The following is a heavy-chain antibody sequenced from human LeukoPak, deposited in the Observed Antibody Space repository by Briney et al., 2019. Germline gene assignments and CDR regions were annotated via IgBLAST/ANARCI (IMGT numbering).Heavy chain of an antibody. Sequence: PGGSLGLSCAASGFTFSSYGMHWVRQAPGKGLEWVAVISYDVGKKYYADSVKGRFTISRDNSKNTLYLQMNSLRAEDTAVYYCAKDDYYDTSGYRDWGQGTLVTVST. CDR2: ISYDVGKK. J-gene: IGHJ4*02. D-gene: IGHD3-22*01. CDR1: GFTFSSYG. CDR3: AKDDYYDTSGYRD. V-gene: IGHV3-30*18.